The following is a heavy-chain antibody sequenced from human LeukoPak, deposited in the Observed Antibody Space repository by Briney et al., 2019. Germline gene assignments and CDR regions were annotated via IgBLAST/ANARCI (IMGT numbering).Heavy chain of an antibody. CDR1: GGSFSGYY. Sequence: PSETLSLTCAVYGGSFSGYYWSWIRQPPGKGLEWIGEINLSGSTNYNPSLKSRVSISVDSSKNQFSLKVSSVTAADTAVYYCARGSDTAAGLYWGQGTLVTVSS. V-gene: IGHV4-34*01. J-gene: IGHJ4*02. D-gene: IGHD6-13*01. CDR2: INLSGST. CDR3: ARGSDTAAGLY.